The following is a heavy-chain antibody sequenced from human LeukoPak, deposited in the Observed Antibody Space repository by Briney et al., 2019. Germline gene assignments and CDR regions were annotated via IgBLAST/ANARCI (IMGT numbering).Heavy chain of an antibody. Sequence: SETLSLTCAVYGGSFSGYYWSWIRQPPEKGLEWIGEINQRGSTNYNPSLKSRVTISLDTSNNQFSLKLTSVTAADTAVYYCARHPGYYYGSGSYGFDPWGQGTLVTVSS. V-gene: IGHV4-34*01. CDR2: INQRGST. CDR1: GGSFSGYY. D-gene: IGHD3-10*01. J-gene: IGHJ5*02. CDR3: ARHPGYYYGSGSYGFDP.